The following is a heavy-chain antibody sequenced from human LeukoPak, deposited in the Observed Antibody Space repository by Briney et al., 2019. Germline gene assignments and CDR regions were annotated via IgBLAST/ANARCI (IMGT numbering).Heavy chain of an antibody. V-gene: IGHV3-21*01. CDR2: ITSSGTYI. CDR1: GFTFNVFH. CDR3: ARDSRSHCSSTACYGPYFDY. D-gene: IGHD2-2*01. J-gene: IGHJ4*02. Sequence: PGGSLRLSCAASGFTFNVFHMNWVRQAPGKGLEWISSITSSGTYITYADSIQGRFTISRDNAKNSLFLQMNSLRAEDTAVYYCARDSRSHCSSTACYGPYFDYWGQGTLVTVSS.